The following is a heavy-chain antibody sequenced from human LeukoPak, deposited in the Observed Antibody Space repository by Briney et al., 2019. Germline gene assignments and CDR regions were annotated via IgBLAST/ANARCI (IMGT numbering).Heavy chain of an antibody. D-gene: IGHD3-16*01. V-gene: IGHV4-59*11. CDR3: ARGGVWYFDL. Sequence: PSETLSLTCTVSGGSISFHYWSWIRQPPGKGLECIGYIHLSGSTYCDPSLRSRVTISADTSKNQFSLRLNSVTAADTAVYYCARGGVWYFDLWGRGTLVAVSS. CDR1: GGSISFHY. CDR2: IHLSGST. J-gene: IGHJ2*01.